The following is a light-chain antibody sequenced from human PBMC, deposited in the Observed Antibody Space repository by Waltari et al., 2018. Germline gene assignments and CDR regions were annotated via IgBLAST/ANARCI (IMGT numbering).Light chain of an antibody. J-gene: IGKJ5*01. CDR2: KVS. CDR1: QSLVHSDGNTY. V-gene: IGKV2-30*02. Sequence: DAAMTQSPLSLPVTLGQPASISCRSSQSLVHSDGNTYLNWFHKRPGQSPRRLIYKVSRRESGVPDRFSGSGSGTDFTLKISRVEAEDVGIYYCMQGTHWPLTFGQGTRLEI. CDR3: MQGTHWPLT.